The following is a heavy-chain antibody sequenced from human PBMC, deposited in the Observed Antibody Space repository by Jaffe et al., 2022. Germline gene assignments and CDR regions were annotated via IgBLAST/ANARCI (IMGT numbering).Heavy chain of an antibody. Sequence: QVQLVQSGSELKKPGASVKVSCKASGYTFTSYAMNWVRQAPGQGLEWMGWINTNTGNPTYAQGFTGRFVFSLDTSVSTAYLQISSLKAEDTAVYYCARDGYCSGGSCYHTANYYYYYYMDVWGKGTTVTVSS. V-gene: IGHV7-4-1*02. CDR3: ARDGYCSGGSCYHTANYYYYYYMDV. CDR2: INTNTGNP. CDR1: GYTFTSYA. D-gene: IGHD2-15*01. J-gene: IGHJ6*03.